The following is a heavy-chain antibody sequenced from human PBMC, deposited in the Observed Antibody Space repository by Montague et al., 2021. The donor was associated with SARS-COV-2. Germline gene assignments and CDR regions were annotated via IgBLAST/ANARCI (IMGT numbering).Heavy chain of an antibody. CDR3: ARVPAATKVSAATIDF. D-gene: IGHD5/OR15-5a*01. Sequence: SETLSLTCIVSRDSITNSHWGWVRQPPGKGLEWTTYFLPTGDSNHNPSLRSRITTSVDTAKNQFSPRLRSVTAADSARYFCARVPAATKVSAATIDFWGHGILVTVSS. CDR2: FLPTGDS. V-gene: IGHV4-59*01. CDR1: RDSITNSH. J-gene: IGHJ4*01.